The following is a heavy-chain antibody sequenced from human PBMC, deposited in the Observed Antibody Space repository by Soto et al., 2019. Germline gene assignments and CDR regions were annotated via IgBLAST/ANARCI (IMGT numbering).Heavy chain of an antibody. V-gene: IGHV5-51*01. CDR2: IYPGDSDT. D-gene: IGHD3-9*01. Sequence: GESLKISCKGSGYSFTSYWIGWVRQMPGKGLGWMGIIYPGDSDTRYSPSFQGQVTISADKSISTAYLQWSSLKASDTAMYYCARLSDILTGYWAWFDPWGQGTLVTVSS. CDR3: ARLSDILTGYWAWFDP. CDR1: GYSFTSYW. J-gene: IGHJ5*02.